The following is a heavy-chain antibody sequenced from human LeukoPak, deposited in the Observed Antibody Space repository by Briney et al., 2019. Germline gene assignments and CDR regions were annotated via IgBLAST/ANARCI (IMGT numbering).Heavy chain of an antibody. D-gene: IGHD6-19*01. CDR1: GFTFSNYG. CDR3: AKDQGIAVAGTDDAFDI. Sequence: GGSLRLSCAASGFTFSNYGMHWVRQAPGKGLEWVAVIAYDGSNEYYAEFVKGRFTISRDNSKNTRYLQMYSLRAEDTAVYFCAKDQGIAVAGTDDAFDIWGQGTRVTVSS. J-gene: IGHJ3*02. V-gene: IGHV3-30*18. CDR2: IAYDGSNE.